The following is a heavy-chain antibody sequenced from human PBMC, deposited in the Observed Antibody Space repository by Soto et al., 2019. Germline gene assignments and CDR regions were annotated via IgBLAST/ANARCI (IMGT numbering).Heavy chain of an antibody. Sequence: PGGSLRLSCAASGFTFSTYTMNWVRQAPGKGLEWISSISSGSSYIYYAGSVKGRFTISRDNAKNSLFLQMNSLRADDTAVYYCARDILSGGAYPESWGQGTKVTV. D-gene: IGHD3-10*01. V-gene: IGHV3-21*01. J-gene: IGHJ5*02. CDR1: GFTFSTYT. CDR2: ISSGSSYI. CDR3: ARDILSGGAYPES.